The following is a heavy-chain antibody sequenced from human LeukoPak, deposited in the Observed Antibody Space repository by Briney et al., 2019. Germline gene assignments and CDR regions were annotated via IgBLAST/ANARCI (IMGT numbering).Heavy chain of an antibody. Sequence: GGSLRLSCAASGFAFSSNWMHWVRQTPGKGLVWVSRINSGGSGTSYAASVEGRFTISRDNTKNTLYLQMNSLRVEDTAVYYCATSLGPLTEYWGQGTLVTVSS. CDR1: GFAFSSNW. CDR3: ATSLGPLTEY. V-gene: IGHV3-74*01. J-gene: IGHJ4*02. D-gene: IGHD7-27*01. CDR2: INSGGSGT.